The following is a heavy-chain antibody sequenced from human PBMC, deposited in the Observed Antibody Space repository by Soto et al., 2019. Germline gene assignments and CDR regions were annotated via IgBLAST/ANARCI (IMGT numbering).Heavy chain of an antibody. Sequence: GESLKISCAASGFTFSNYNMNWVRQTPGKGLEWVSYITYSSTTISYADSVNGRFTISRDNAKNSLYLQMSSLKASDTAMYYCARQIYDSDTGPNFQYYFDSWGQGTPVTVSS. D-gene: IGHD3-22*01. J-gene: IGHJ4*02. CDR3: ARQIYDSDTGPNFQYYFDS. CDR2: ITYSSTTI. CDR1: GFTFSNYN. V-gene: IGHV3-48*01.